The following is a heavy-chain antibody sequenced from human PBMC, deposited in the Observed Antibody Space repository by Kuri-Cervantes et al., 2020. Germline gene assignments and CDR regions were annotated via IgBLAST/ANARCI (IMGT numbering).Heavy chain of an antibody. CDR3: ARANYDXLTPPAQNYXYGMDV. J-gene: IGHJ6*02. CDR2: IGTAGDT. D-gene: IGHD3-9*01. CDR1: XXXXSSYD. V-gene: IGHV3-13*01. Sequence: GESLKIXXAAXXXXXSSYDMXXVRQAPGKGLEWVXXIGTAGDTYDPGSVEGRFTISRENAKNSLYLXXXSLRAGDTAXYYCARANYDXLTPPAQNYXYGMDVWGQGTTVTVSS.